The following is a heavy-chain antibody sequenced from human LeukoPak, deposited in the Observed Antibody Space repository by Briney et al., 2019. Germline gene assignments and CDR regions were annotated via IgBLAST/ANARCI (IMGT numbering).Heavy chain of an antibody. J-gene: IGHJ4*02. D-gene: IGHD3-10*01. V-gene: IGHV4-34*01. Sequence: SETLSLTCAVYGGSFSGYYWSWIRQPPGKGLEWIGEINHSGSTNYNPSLKSRVTISVDTSKNQFSLKLSSVIAADTAVYYCARGPSLLWFGELFDWGQGTLVTVSS. CDR2: INHSGST. CDR3: ARGPSLLWFGELFD. CDR1: GGSFSGYY.